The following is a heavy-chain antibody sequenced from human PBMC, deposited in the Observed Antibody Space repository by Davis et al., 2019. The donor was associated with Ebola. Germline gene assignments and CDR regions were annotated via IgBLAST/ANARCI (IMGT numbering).Heavy chain of an antibody. Sequence: PSETLSLTCTVSGGSISSYYWSWIRQPPGKGLEWIGYIYYSGSTNYNPSLKSRVTISVDTSKNQFSLKLSSVTAADTAVYYCARGLVPYFGVYYFDYWGQGTLVTVSS. V-gene: IGHV4-59*01. CDR2: IYYSGST. CDR3: ARGLVPYFGVYYFDY. J-gene: IGHJ4*02. D-gene: IGHD3-3*01. CDR1: GGSISSYY.